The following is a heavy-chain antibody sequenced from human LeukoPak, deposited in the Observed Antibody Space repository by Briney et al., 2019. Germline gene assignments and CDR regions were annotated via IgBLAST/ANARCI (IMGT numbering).Heavy chain of an antibody. CDR1: GYTFTSYD. CDR3: ARSDLGYCSGGSCYSHY. V-gene: IGHV1-8*01. J-gene: IGHJ4*02. D-gene: IGHD2-15*01. Sequence: ASVKVSCKASGYTFTSYDINWVRQATGQGLEWMGWMNPNSGNTGYAQKFQGRVTMTRNTSISTAYMELSSLRSEDTAVYYCARSDLGYCSGGSCYSHYWGQGTLVTVSP. CDR2: MNPNSGNT.